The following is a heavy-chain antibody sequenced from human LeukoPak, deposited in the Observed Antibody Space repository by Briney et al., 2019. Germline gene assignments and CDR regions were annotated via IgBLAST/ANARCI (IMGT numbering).Heavy chain of an antibody. V-gene: IGHV3-7*03. CDR2: IKKDGIEK. J-gene: IGHJ6*02. CDR3: AKVGNYYYYGMDV. Sequence: GGSLRLSCVVSGFTLSSDWMSWVRQAPGKGLEWVANIKKDGIEKYYVESVKGRFTISRDNAKNSLSLQTNSLRAEDTAIYYCAKVGNYYYYGMDVWGQGTTVTVSS. CDR1: GFTLSSDW. D-gene: IGHD1-1*01.